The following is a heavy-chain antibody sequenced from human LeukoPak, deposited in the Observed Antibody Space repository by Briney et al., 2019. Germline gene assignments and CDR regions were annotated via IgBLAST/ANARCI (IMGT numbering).Heavy chain of an antibody. D-gene: IGHD3-16*01. J-gene: IGHJ6*03. CDR3: ARTSVYAHYYYYTDV. CDR2: IYTRGRT. V-gene: IGHV4-61*02. Sequence: PSETLSLTCTVAGGSISSGSYYWSWIRQPAGKGLEWVGRIYTRGRTKYNPSHKSRVTISVDTSKNQFSLKLSSVTAADTAVYYCARTSVYAHYYYYTDVWGKGTAVTISS. CDR1: GGSISSGSYY.